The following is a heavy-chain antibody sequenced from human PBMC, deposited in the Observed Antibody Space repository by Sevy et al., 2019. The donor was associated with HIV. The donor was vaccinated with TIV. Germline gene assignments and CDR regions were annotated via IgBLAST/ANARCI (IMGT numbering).Heavy chain of an antibody. Sequence: GGSLRLSCAASGFTFSSYAMNWVRQAPGKGLEWVSSGSGGNTYYADSVKVRFTISRDSSKNTVSLQMNSLRAEDSAIYYCAKGTLIGAAGLDAFDIWGQGTKVTVSS. V-gene: IGHV3-23*01. CDR1: GFTFSSYA. D-gene: IGHD6-13*01. CDR3: AKGTLIGAAGLDAFDI. CDR2: SGSGGNT. J-gene: IGHJ3*02.